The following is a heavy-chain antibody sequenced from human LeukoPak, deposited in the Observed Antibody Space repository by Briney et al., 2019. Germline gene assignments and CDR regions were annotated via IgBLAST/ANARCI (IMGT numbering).Heavy chain of an antibody. D-gene: IGHD3-10*01. CDR1: GGSFSGYY. CDR3: SRGSPPYYYGSGSRRHFDL. V-gene: IGHV4-34*01. CDR2: INHSGST. Sequence: SETLSLTCADYGGSFSGYYWSWIRQPPGKGLEWIGEINHSGSTNYNPSLKSRVTISVDTSKNQFSLKLSSVTAADTAVYYCSRGSPPYYYGSGSRRHFDLWGRGTLVTVSS. J-gene: IGHJ2*01.